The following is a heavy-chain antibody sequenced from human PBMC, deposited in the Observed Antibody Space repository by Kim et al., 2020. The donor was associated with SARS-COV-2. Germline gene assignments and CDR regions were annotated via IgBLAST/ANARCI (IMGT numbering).Heavy chain of an antibody. CDR3: AKDLGGSGSQHYYYYYGLDV. V-gene: IGHV3-23*01. D-gene: IGHD3-10*01. Sequence: GGSLRLSCVASGFTFSNYAMSWVRQAPGKGLEWVSIISGAGGRTYNADSVQGRFSVTRDTSKSTLYLQMNSLRAEDTAVYYCAKDLGGSGSQHYYYYYGLDVWGQGTTVTVSS. J-gene: IGHJ6*02. CDR1: GFTFSNYA. CDR2: ISGAGGRT.